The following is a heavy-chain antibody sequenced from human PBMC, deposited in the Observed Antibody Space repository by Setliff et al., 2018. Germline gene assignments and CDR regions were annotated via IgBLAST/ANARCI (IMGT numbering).Heavy chain of an antibody. CDR2: IYHSGST. J-gene: IGHJ5*02. Sequence: SETLSLTCAVSGYSISSGYYWGWIRQPPGKGLEWIGSIYHSGSTYYNPSLKSRVTMSVATSKNQFSLKLSSVTAADTAVYYCARSKSSSGWLNWFDPWGQGTLVTVSS. CDR3: ARSKSSSGWLNWFDP. D-gene: IGHD6-19*01. CDR1: GYSISSGYY. V-gene: IGHV4-38-2*01.